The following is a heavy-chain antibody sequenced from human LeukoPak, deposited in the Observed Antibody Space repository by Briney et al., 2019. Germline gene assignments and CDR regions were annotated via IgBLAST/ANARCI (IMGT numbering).Heavy chain of an antibody. D-gene: IGHD5-24*01. CDR1: GYTLTSYY. CDR2: IDPSGVTT. V-gene: IGHV1-46*01. J-gene: IGHJ3*02. CDR3: AKEGGDGPWSAFDI. Sequence: ASVKVSCEASGYTLTSYYIHWVRQAPGQGLEWMGIIDPSGVTTNYAQNFQGRVTMTRDTSTSTVYMELSSLRSEDTAVYYCAKEGGDGPWSAFDIWGQGTMVTVSS.